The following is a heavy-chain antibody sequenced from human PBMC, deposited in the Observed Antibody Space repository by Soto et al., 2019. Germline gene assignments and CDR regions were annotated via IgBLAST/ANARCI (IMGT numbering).Heavy chain of an antibody. CDR3: AKVRYSSPMGYYYGMDV. J-gene: IGHJ6*02. V-gene: IGHV1-69*13. CDR1: RVAFSKFI. Sequence: SVKVSCKASRVAFSKFIVTWVRQAPGLGLEWVGGIIPIFGTANYAQKFQGRVTITADESTSTSYMEVSNLRSEDTPVYYCAKVRYSSPMGYYYGMDVWGQGTTVTVSS. CDR2: IIPIFGTA. D-gene: IGHD6-19*01.